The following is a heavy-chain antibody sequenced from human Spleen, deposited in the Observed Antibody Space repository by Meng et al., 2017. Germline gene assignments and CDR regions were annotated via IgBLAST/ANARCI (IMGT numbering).Heavy chain of an antibody. CDR1: SGSFTGYY. CDR2: INHSGGT. V-gene: IGHV4-34*01. Sequence: GSLRLSCVVSSGSFTGYYWTWIRQPPGKGLEWIGEINHSGGTNYNPSLKSRVTISLDTSKNQFSLKVTSVTAADTAVYYCARVPDYWGQGTLVTVSS. J-gene: IGHJ4*02. CDR3: ARVPDY.